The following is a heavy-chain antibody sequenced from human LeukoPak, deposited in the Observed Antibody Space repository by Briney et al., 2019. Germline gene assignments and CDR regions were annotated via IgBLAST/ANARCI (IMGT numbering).Heavy chain of an antibody. D-gene: IGHD3-9*01. J-gene: IGHJ4*02. Sequence: GGSLSLSCAASGFTFSTYRMSWVRQAPGKGLEWVANIKQDGSEKHYVDSVKGRFTISRDNAKNSLYLQMNSLRAEDTAVYYCAREKGADILTGYYTSLDYWGQGTLVTVSS. CDR3: AREKGADILTGYYTSLDY. CDR1: GFTFSTYR. V-gene: IGHV3-7*01. CDR2: IKQDGSEK.